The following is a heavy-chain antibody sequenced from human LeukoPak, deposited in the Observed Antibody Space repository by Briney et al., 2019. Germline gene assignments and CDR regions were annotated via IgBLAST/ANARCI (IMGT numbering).Heavy chain of an antibody. CDR3: AKDQGRHYYDSSGYSF. J-gene: IGHJ4*02. CDR1: GFTFDDYA. V-gene: IGHV3-43*02. Sequence: PGGSLRLFCAASGFTFDDYAMHWVRQAPGEGLEWVSFISGGGGNTYYADSVEGRFTISREYSKNSLYLQMNSLRTEDTALYYCAKDQGRHYYDSSGYSFWGQGPLVTVSS. D-gene: IGHD3-22*01. CDR2: ISGGGGNT.